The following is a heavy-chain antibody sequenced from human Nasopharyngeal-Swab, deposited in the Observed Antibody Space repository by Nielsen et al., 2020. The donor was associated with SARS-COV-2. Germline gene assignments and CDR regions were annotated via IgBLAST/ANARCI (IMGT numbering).Heavy chain of an antibody. V-gene: IGHV1-69*01. Sequence: WVRQAPGQGLEWMGGIIPIFGTANYAQKFQGRVTITADESTSTAYMELSSLRSEDTAVYYCARDHGSNFDYWGQGTLVTVSS. CDR3: ARDHGSNFDY. CDR2: IIPIFGTA. J-gene: IGHJ4*02. D-gene: IGHD3-10*01.